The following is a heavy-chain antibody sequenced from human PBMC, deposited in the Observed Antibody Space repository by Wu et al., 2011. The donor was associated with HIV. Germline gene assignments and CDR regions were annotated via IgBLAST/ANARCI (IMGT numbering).Heavy chain of an antibody. D-gene: IGHD5-24*01. CDR3: ARDQHPGGYNLSPIEMVYYFYGMDV. Sequence: QVQLVQSGAEVKKPGASVKVSCKASGYTLNSYGFSWVRQAPGLGLEWMGWISGYNGNTNYAQKLQGRVTMTIDRSTSTASMELRSLRSDDTAVYYCARDQHPGGYNLSPIEMVYYFYGMDVWGQGTTVTVSS. V-gene: IGHV1-18*01. CDR1: GYTLNSYG. CDR2: ISGYNGNT. J-gene: IGHJ6*02.